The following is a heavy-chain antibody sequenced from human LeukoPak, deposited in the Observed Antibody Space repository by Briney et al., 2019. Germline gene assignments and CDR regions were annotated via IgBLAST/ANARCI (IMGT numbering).Heavy chain of an antibody. D-gene: IGHD6-19*01. CDR1: GGSISSGGYY. J-gene: IGHJ4*02. CDR2: IYYSGST. V-gene: IGHV4-31*03. Sequence: PSETLSLTCTVSGGSISSGGYYWSWIRQHPGKGLEWIGYIYYSGSTYYNPSLKSRVTISVDTSKNQFSLKLSSVTAADTAVYYCARVGYSSGWYYFDYWGQGTLVTVSS. CDR3: ARVGYSSGWYYFDY.